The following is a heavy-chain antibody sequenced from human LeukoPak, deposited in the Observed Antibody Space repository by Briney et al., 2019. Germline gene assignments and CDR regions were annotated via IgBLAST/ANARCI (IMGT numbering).Heavy chain of an antibody. Sequence: SETLSLTCTVSGGSISSDHWTWIRQPPGKGLEWIARISYSGSTNYNPSLKSRVTISLDSSKNQFSLRLSSVTPADTAAYYCASLPIDSSTGTFGWFGPWGQGTLVTVSS. D-gene: IGHD1-14*01. CDR1: GGSISSDH. CDR3: ASLPIDSSTGTFGWFGP. J-gene: IGHJ5*02. CDR2: ISYSGST. V-gene: IGHV4-59*01.